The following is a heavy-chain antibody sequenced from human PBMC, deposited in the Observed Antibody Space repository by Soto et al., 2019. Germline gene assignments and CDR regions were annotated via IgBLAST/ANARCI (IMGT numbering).Heavy chain of an antibody. Sequence: EVHLVESGGGLVQTGGSLRLSCAIFESTVSRDWMNWVRQAPGKGLEWVAHINQDGSEKYYVDSVKGRFTISRDNAKKSLYLQMNSRGPAATAMYYCSGGVGDAFWGQGTLVTVSS. CDR1: ESTVSRDW. CDR2: INQDGSEK. V-gene: IGHV3-7*04. CDR3: SGGVGDAF. D-gene: IGHD1-26*01. J-gene: IGHJ4*02.